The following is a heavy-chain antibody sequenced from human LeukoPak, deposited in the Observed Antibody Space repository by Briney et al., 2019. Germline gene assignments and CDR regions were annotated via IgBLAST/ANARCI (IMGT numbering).Heavy chain of an antibody. CDR3: ARALNRSTYFDY. CDR1: GFIFTNYE. J-gene: IGHJ4*02. V-gene: IGHV3-48*03. CDR2: IGTTGSTI. D-gene: IGHD2/OR15-2a*01. Sequence: QPGGSLRPSCAASGFIFTNYEMNWVRQAPGKGLEWVSFIGTTGSTIYYADSVKGRFTISRDNAKNSLYLQMNSLRAEDTAVYYCARALNRSTYFDYWGQGTLVTVSS.